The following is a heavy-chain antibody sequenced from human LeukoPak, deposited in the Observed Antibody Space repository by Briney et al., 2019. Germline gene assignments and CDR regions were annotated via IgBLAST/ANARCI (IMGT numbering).Heavy chain of an antibody. Sequence: SETLSLTCTVSGGSISSYYWSWIRQPPGKGLEWIGYIYYSGSTNYNPSLKSRVTISVDTSKNQFSLKLSSVTAADTAVYYCARSPYCGGDCFSPYHFDYWGQGTLVTVSS. J-gene: IGHJ4*02. CDR2: IYYSGST. V-gene: IGHV4-59*01. CDR1: GGSISSYY. CDR3: ARSPYCGGDCFSPYHFDY. D-gene: IGHD2-21*02.